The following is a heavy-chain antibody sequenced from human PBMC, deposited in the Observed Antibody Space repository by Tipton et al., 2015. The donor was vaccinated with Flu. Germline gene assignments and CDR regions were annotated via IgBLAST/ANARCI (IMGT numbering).Heavy chain of an antibody. CDR1: GGSIGSPYC. V-gene: IGHV4-38-2*02. CDR2: IHRTGNS. D-gene: IGHD6-19*01. Sequence: GLVKPSETLSLACSVSGGSIGSPYCWGWVRQPPGRGLEWIGNIHRTGNSYYNPSLKSRVTISVDTSKNHFSLKLSSVTVADTAVYYCARVFLGSGWPYYFDYWGQGTLVTVSS. J-gene: IGHJ4*02. CDR3: ARVFLGSGWPYYFDY.